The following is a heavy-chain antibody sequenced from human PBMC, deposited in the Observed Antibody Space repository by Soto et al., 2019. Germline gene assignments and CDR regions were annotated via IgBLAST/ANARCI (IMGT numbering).Heavy chain of an antibody. D-gene: IGHD3-10*01. Sequence: QVQLVHSGAEVKKPGSSVKVSCKASGGTFSSYTIIWVRQAPGQGLEWMGRIIPILGIANYAQKFQGRVTITADKSTSTAYMELSSLRSEDTAVYYCASHSGTSSNDYWGQGTLVTVSS. CDR2: IIPILGIA. CDR1: GGTFSSYT. J-gene: IGHJ4*02. V-gene: IGHV1-69*02. CDR3: ASHSGTSSNDY.